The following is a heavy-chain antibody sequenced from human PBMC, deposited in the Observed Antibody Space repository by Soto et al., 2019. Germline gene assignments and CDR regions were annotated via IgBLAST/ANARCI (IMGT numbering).Heavy chain of an antibody. D-gene: IGHD1-7*01. Sequence: GGSLRLSCAASGLPFSASGMHWVRQAPGKGLEWVAMIWSDGSNLYYADSVKGRFTISRDNSKNMVSLQVDSLRAEDTAVYYCARDKGTTSLDYWGQGNLVTVSS. CDR1: GLPFSASG. J-gene: IGHJ4*02. CDR2: IWSDGSNL. CDR3: ARDKGTTSLDY. V-gene: IGHV3-33*01.